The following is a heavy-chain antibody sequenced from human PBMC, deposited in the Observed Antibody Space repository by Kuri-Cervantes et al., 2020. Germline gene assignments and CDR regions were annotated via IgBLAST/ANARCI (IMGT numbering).Heavy chain of an antibody. CDR1: GFTFSSYW. D-gene: IGHD3-10*01. CDR3: ASGGLWFGELLYMSKEELFDY. J-gene: IGHJ4*02. Sequence: GGSLRLSCAASGFTFSSYWMSWVRQAPGKGLEWVANIKQDGSEKYYVDSVKGRFTISRDNAKNSLYLQMNSLRAEDTAVYYCASGGLWFGELLYMSKEELFDYWGQGTLVTVSS. CDR2: IKQDGSEK. V-gene: IGHV3-7*01.